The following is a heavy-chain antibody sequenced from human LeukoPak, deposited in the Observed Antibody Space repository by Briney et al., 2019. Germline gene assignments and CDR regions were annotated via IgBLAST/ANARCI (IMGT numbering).Heavy chain of an antibody. CDR2: ISGSGGST. V-gene: IGHV3-23*01. CDR1: GFTFSSYA. J-gene: IGHJ3*02. Sequence: GGSLRLSCAASGFTFSSYAMCWVRQAPGKGLEWVSAISGSGGSTYYADAVKGRFTIPRDNSKNTLYLQMNSLRAEDTAVYYCAKDGPRGGKGAFDIWGQGTMVTVSS. CDR3: AKDGPRGGKGAFDI. D-gene: IGHD3-10*01.